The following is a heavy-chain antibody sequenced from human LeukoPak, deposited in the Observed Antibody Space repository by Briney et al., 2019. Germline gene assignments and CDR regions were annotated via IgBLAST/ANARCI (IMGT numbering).Heavy chain of an antibody. CDR3: ARGSWELLPGAFDY. D-gene: IGHD1-26*01. CDR1: GFTVSSDY. Sequence: GGSLRLSCAASGFTVSSDYISWVRQAPGRGLEWVSLIYGGGSTYYADFVRGRSTVSRDKFKNTVYLQLNSLRAEDTAVYYCARGSWELLPGAFDYWGQGNLVTVSS. V-gene: IGHV3-53*01. J-gene: IGHJ4*02. CDR2: IYGGGST.